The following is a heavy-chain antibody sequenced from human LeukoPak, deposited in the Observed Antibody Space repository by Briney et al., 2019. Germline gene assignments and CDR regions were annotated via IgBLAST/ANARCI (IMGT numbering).Heavy chain of an antibody. V-gene: IGHV4-59*01. J-gene: IGHJ4*02. D-gene: IGHD5-12*01. Sequence: SETLSLTCTVSGGSINGYYWSWIRQPPGKGLEWIGYIYYSGSTNYNPSLKSRVTISVDTSKNQFSLKLSSVTAADTAVYYCARANSGYYLGGFDYWGQGTLVTVSS. CDR1: GGSINGYY. CDR2: IYYSGST. CDR3: ARANSGYYLGGFDY.